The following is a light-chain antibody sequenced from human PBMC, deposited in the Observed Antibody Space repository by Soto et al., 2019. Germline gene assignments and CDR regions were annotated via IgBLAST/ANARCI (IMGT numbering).Light chain of an antibody. V-gene: IGKV3-15*01. CDR3: QKYSDWPPWT. CDR1: QSVRSN. J-gene: IGKJ1*01. CDR2: GAS. Sequence: IAMTQSPATLSVSPGERATLSCRASQSVRSNLAWYQRRPGQAPRLLIYGASTRATGIPARFSGSGSGTEFTLTISSLQSEDFAVYYCQKYSDWPPWTFGQGTKVEI.